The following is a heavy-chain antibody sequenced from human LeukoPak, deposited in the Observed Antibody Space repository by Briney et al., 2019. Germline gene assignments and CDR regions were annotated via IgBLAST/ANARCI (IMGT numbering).Heavy chain of an antibody. CDR1: GFTLSSYL. CDR2: LNRDGSST. CDR3: ARERDDMPEEGLDS. D-gene: IGHD3-9*01. Sequence: GGCLRLSCAASGFTLSSYLMHWVRHAPGKGLVWVSHLNRDGSSTSSAECVKGRSTISRDNAKTTLYLQMNSMRAEDTAVHYCARERDDMPEEGLDSWGHGTLVTVSS. V-gene: IGHV3-74*01. J-gene: IGHJ4*03.